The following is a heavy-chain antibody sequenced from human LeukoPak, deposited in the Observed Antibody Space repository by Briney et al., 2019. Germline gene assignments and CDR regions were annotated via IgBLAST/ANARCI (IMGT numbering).Heavy chain of an antibody. CDR3: ARRMPPAMVRGVIIRFDP. D-gene: IGHD3-10*01. CDR2: MNPNSGNT. CDR1: GYTFTSYD. J-gene: IGHJ5*02. Sequence: ASVKVSCKASGYTFTSYDINWVRQATGQGLEWMGWMNPNSGNTGYAQKFQGRVTMTRNTSISTAYMELSSLRSEDTAVYYCARRMPPAMVRGVIIRFDPWGHGTLVTVSS. V-gene: IGHV1-8*01.